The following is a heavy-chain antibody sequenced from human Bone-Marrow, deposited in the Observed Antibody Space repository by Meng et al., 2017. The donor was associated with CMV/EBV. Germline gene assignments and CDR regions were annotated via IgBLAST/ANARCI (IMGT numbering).Heavy chain of an antibody. Sequence: SAVSGGSISSSNWWSWVRQPPGKGLEWIGEIYHSGSTNYNPSLKSRVTISVDNSKNTLYLQMNSLRAEDTAVYYCARGFGAAGTFDYWGQGTLVTVSS. J-gene: IGHJ4*02. CDR2: IYHSGST. CDR1: GGSISSSNW. CDR3: ARGFGAAGTFDY. D-gene: IGHD6-13*01. V-gene: IGHV4-4*02.